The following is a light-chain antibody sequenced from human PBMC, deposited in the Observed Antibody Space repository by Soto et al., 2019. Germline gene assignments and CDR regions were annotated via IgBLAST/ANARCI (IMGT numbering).Light chain of an antibody. V-gene: IGKV3-20*01. CDR1: QSVSGN. CDR2: SAS. J-gene: IGKJ1*01. CDR3: QRYGG. Sequence: TQSPANLSVSPRARPTLSCGASQSVSGNLAWYQQKPGQAPRLLIYSASSRATGIPDRFSGSGSGTDFTLTISRLEPEDFAVYYCQRYGGFGQGTKVDIK.